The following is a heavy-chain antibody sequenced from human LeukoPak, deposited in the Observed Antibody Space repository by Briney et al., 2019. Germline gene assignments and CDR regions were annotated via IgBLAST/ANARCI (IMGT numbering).Heavy chain of an antibody. D-gene: IGHD3-10*01. CDR3: AKDRWFGELSSCMDV. V-gene: IGHV3-7*01. Sequence: GGSLRLSCAASGFTFSNYWMTWVRQAPGKGLEWVANINQDGSEKYYVDSVKGRFTIPRDNAKNSLYLQMNSLRAEDTAVYYCAKDRWFGELSSCMDVWGQGTTVTVSS. CDR1: GFTFSNYW. CDR2: INQDGSEK. J-gene: IGHJ6*02.